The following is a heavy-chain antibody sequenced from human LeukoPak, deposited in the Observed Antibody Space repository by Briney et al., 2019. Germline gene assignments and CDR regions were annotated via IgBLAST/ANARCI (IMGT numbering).Heavy chain of an antibody. CDR3: AKGVSAYDFWSGRLFAY. V-gene: IGHV3-33*03. CDR2: IWSDGSNK. Sequence: GGSLRLSCAASGFTFSSYGMHWVRQAPGKGLEWVAVIWSDGSNKYYADSVKGRFTISRDNAKNSLYLQMNSLRAEDTAVYYCAKGVSAYDFWSGRLFAYWGQGALVTVSS. D-gene: IGHD3-3*01. J-gene: IGHJ4*02. CDR1: GFTFSSYG.